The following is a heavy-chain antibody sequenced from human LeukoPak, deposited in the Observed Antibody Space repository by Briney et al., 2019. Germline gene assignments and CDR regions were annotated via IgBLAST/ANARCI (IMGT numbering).Heavy chain of an antibody. V-gene: IGHV1-8*03. Sequence: ASVKVSCMASGYTFTSYDINWVRQATGQGLEWMGWMNPNSGNTGYAQKFQGRVTITRNTSISTAYMELSSLRSEDTAVYYCARYPRSRYYFDYWGQGTLVTVSS. CDR1: GYTFTSYD. CDR3: ARYPRSRYYFDY. J-gene: IGHJ4*02. CDR2: MNPNSGNT.